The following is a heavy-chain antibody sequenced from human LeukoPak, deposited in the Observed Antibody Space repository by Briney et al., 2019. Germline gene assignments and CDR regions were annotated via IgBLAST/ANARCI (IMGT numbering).Heavy chain of an antibody. CDR1: GGSISSGGYY. V-gene: IGHV4-61*08. J-gene: IGHJ5*02. CDR3: AKVVSGWFDP. D-gene: IGHD6-19*01. Sequence: TLSLTCTVSGGSISSGGYYWSWIRQPPGKGLEWIGSIYHNGGTNYNPSLESRVTMSVDTSKNQFFLKMTSVTAADTAVYYCAKVVSGWFDPWGQGTLVTVSS. CDR2: IYHNGGT.